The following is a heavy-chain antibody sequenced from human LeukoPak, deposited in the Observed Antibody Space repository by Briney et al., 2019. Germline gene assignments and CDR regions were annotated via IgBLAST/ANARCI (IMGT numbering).Heavy chain of an antibody. V-gene: IGHV3-64*01. D-gene: IGHD2-2*01. Sequence: GGSLRLSCAASGFTFSSYAMHWVRQAPGKGLEYVSAISSNGGSTYYANSVKGRFTISRDNSKNTLYLQMGSLRAEDMDVYYCARDSSASSWTGWFDPWGQGTLVTVSS. CDR2: ISSNGGST. CDR1: GFTFSSYA. J-gene: IGHJ5*02. CDR3: ARDSSASSWTGWFDP.